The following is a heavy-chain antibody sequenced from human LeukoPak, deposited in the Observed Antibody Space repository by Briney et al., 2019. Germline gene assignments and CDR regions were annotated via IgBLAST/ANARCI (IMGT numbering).Heavy chain of an antibody. V-gene: IGHV3-7*01. J-gene: IGHJ4*02. Sequence: GGSLRLSCAVSGITFSDRWMTWVRQAPGKGLEWVANIKYDGSEKYYVESVKGRFTISRDNAKNSLFLQMNSLRVEDTAVHYCARDVNGGYFDYWGQGTLVTVSS. CDR3: ARDVNGGYFDY. CDR2: IKYDGSEK. CDR1: GITFSDRW. D-gene: IGHD4-23*01.